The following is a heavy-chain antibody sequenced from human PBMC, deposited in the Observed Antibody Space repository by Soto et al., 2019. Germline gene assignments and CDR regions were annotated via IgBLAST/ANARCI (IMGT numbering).Heavy chain of an antibody. J-gene: IGHJ6*02. CDR1: GYAFTSYD. V-gene: IGHV1-8*01. CDR2: MNPNSGNT. CDR3: ARDIVVVMTGYYYGMDV. D-gene: IGHD3-22*01. Sequence: ASVKVSCKASGYAFTSYDINWVRQATGQGLEWMGWMNPNSGNTGYAQKFQGRVTMTRNTSISTAYMELSSLRSEDTAVYYCARDIVVVMTGYYYGMDVWGQGTTVTVSS.